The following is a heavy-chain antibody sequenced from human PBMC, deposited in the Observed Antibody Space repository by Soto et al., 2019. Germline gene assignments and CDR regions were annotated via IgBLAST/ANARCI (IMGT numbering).Heavy chain of an antibody. Sequence: GASVKVSCKASGYTXTSYDINWVRQATGQGLEWMGWMNPNSGNTGYAQKFQGRVTMTRNTSISTAYMELSSLRSEDTAVYYCARGLGWLRQTYFDYWGQGTLVTVSS. CDR1: GYTXTSYD. CDR3: ARGLGWLRQTYFDY. D-gene: IGHD5-12*01. V-gene: IGHV1-8*01. CDR2: MNPNSGNT. J-gene: IGHJ4*02.